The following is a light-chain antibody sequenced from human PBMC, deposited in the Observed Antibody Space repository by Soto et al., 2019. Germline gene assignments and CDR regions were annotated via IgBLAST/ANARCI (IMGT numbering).Light chain of an antibody. Sequence: DIQMTQSPSTLSASIGDRVTITCRASESIRTWLAWYQHKPGKAPKFLIYDASTLESGVPSRFSGSGSGTDFTLTISSLQPDDFATYYCQQYDNWPLTFGGGTKVEIK. CDR2: DAS. V-gene: IGKV1-5*01. J-gene: IGKJ4*01. CDR1: ESIRTW. CDR3: QQYDNWPLT.